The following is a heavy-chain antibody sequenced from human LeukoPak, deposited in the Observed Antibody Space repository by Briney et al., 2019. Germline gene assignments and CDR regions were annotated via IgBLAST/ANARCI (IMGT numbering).Heavy chain of an antibody. V-gene: IGHV4-4*07. CDR2: IYTSGST. CDR1: GGSISSYY. D-gene: IGHD2-15*01. CDR3: ARDRYCSGGSCHDY. Sequence: PSETLSLTCTVSGGSISSYYWSWIRQPAGKGLEWIGRIYTSGSTNYNPSPKSRVTISVDTSKNQFSLKLSSVTAAGTAVYYCARDRYCSGGSCHDYWGQGTLVTVSS. J-gene: IGHJ4*02.